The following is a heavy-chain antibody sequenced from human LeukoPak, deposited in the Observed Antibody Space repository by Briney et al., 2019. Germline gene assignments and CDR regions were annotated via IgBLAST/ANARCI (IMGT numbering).Heavy chain of an antibody. CDR2: ASWNGAYT. Sequence: GGSLRLSCAASGFPFDDYGMSWVRLAPGKGLEWVSGASWNGAYTEYADSVRGRFTISRDNAKKSLYLQMNSLRVDDTALYYCARRKGPYGSGTYYDSWGQGTLVSVSS. CDR1: GFPFDDYG. J-gene: IGHJ4*02. CDR3: ARRKGPYGSGTYYDS. V-gene: IGHV3-20*04. D-gene: IGHD3-10*01.